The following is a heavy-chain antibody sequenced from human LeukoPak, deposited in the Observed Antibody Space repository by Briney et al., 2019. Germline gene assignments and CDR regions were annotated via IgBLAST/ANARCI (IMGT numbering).Heavy chain of an antibody. V-gene: IGHV4-34*01. CDR2: INHSGST. D-gene: IGHD4-17*01. Sequence: SETLSLTCAVSGGSFSGYYWCWIRQRPRQGLEWIWEINHSGSTNYNPSLKSRVTISVDTSKNQFSLKLSSVTAADTAVYYCATTATVTAGSWYNWFDRWGQGTLVTVSS. CDR3: ATTATVTAGSWYNWFDR. J-gene: IGHJ5*02. CDR1: GGSFSGYY.